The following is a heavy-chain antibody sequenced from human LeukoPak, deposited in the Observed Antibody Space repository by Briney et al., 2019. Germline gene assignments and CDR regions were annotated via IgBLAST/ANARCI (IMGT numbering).Heavy chain of an antibody. CDR3: ARLATATTIDS. Sequence: GESLRISCKGSGYRFTSYWITWVRQMPGKGLEWMGRIDPSDSYTNYSPTFQGHVTISADKSISTAYLHWSSLKASDTAMYYCARLATATTIDSWGQGTLVTVSS. D-gene: IGHD4-17*01. CDR2: IDPSDSYT. V-gene: IGHV5-10-1*01. CDR1: GYRFTSYW. J-gene: IGHJ4*02.